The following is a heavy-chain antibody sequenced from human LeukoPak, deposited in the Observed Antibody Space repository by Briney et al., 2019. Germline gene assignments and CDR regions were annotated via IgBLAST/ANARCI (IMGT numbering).Heavy chain of an antibody. J-gene: IGHJ4*02. D-gene: IGHD3-10*01. CDR2: INHSGST. V-gene: IGHV4-34*01. CDR1: GGSFSGYY. Sequence: SETLSLTCAVYGGSFSGYYWSWIRQPPGKGLEWIGEINHSGSTNYNPSLKSRVTISIDTSKKQFSLRLSSVTAADTAVYYCARARLYITMGGGVTNAPYFDYWGQGTLVTVSS. CDR3: ARARLYITMGGGVTNAPYFDY.